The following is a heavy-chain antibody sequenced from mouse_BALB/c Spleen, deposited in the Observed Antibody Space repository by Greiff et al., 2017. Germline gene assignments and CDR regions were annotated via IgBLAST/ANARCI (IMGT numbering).Heavy chain of an antibody. CDR3: ARDRGLRRWFAY. Sequence: EVRLVESGGGLVKPGGSLKLSCAASGFTFSDYYMYWVRQAPEKRLEWVATISDGGSYNYYPDSVKGRFTISRDNAKNNLYLQMSSLKSEDTAMYYCARDRGLRRWFAYWGQGTLVTVSA. CDR2: ISDGGSYN. V-gene: IGHV5-4*02. CDR1: GFTFSDYY. J-gene: IGHJ3*01. D-gene: IGHD2-4*01.